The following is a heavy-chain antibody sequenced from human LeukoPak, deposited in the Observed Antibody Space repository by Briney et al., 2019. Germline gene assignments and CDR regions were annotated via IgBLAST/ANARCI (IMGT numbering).Heavy chain of an antibody. V-gene: IGHV3-23*01. CDR1: GFTFSSYA. CDR3: AKVRYSSHLSFVDV. J-gene: IGHJ6*02. D-gene: IGHD2-21*01. CDR2: MSGSSGTT. Sequence: PGGSLRLSCAASGFTFSSYAMSWVRQAPGKGLEWVSAMSGSSGTTYYADSVKGRFTISRDNSKNTFYLQMNSLRAEDTAVYFCAKVRYSSHLSFVDVWGQGTTVTVSS.